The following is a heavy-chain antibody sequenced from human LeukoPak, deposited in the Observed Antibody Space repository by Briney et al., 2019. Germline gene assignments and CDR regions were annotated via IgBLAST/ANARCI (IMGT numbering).Heavy chain of an antibody. CDR1: GFSLNTNGVG. CDR3: AHTGSAHGDDWFDP. Sequence: ESGPTLVKPTETLTLTCTFSGFSLNTNGVGVGWIRQPPGKALEWLALISQDDDKRYSPSLKSRLTITKDTSKNQVALTLANLDPVDTATYYCAHTGSAHGDDWFDPWGQGTLVTVSS. V-gene: IGHV2-5*02. D-gene: IGHD7-27*01. CDR2: ISQDDDK. J-gene: IGHJ5*02.